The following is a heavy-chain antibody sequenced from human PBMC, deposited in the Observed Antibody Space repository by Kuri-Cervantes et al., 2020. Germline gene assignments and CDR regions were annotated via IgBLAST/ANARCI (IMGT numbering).Heavy chain of an antibody. CDR3: AKAYSGRLSIAAAFDY. CDR1: GFTFSSYG. CDR2: VGSAGSDK. V-gene: IGHV3-33*06. J-gene: IGHJ4*02. D-gene: IGHD6-13*01. Sequence: AETLSLTCAASGFTFSSYGMHWVRQAPGKGLEWVAVVGSAGSDKYYADSVKGRFTVFRDNSKNTLYVQIDGLRAEDTAVYYSAKAYSGRLSIAAAFDYWGQGTLVTVSS.